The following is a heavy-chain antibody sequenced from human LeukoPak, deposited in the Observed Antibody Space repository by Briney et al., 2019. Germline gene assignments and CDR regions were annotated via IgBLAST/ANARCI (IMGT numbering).Heavy chain of an antibody. CDR2: IYADFDNT. D-gene: IGHD4/OR15-4a*01. V-gene: IGHV3-53*01. CDR3: ARALNRHIGAFEY. J-gene: IGHJ4*02. Sequence: PGGSLRLSCAVSGFTVSGDYMSWVRQAPGKGLEWVSVIYADFDNTDYADSVKGRFTISRDNSKNTLYLHMNSLRVEDTATYFCARALNRHIGAFEYWGLGALVTVSS. CDR1: GFTVSGDY.